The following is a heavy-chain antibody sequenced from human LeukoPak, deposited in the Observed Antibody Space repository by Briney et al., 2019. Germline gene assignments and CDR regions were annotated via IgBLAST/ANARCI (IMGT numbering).Heavy chain of an antibody. CDR2: INQRRNT. CDR1: GESFSGYS. J-gene: IGHJ6*02. D-gene: IGHD3-3*01. Sequence: SETLSLTCVVYGESFSGYSWSWIRQPPGKGLEWIGEINQRRNTNYNPSLKSRVTISIDTSKNQFSLKLSSVTAADTAVYYCAREFWSLYYYYGMDVWGQGTTVTVSS. CDR3: AREFWSLYYYYGMDV. V-gene: IGHV4-34*01.